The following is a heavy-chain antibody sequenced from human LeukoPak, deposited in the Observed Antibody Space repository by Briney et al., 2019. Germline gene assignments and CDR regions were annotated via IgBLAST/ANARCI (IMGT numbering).Heavy chain of an antibody. D-gene: IGHD3-3*01. CDR3: ARFGGPHAFDI. Sequence: SETLSLTCTVSGGSISSYYWSWIRQPAGKGLEWIGRIYTSGSTNYNPSLRSRATISIDTSSNEFSLKLSSVTAADTAVYYCARFGGPHAFDIWGQGTMVTVSS. J-gene: IGHJ3*02. V-gene: IGHV4-4*07. CDR2: IYTSGST. CDR1: GGSISSYY.